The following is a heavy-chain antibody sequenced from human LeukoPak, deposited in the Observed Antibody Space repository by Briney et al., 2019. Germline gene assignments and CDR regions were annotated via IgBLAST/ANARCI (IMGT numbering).Heavy chain of an antibody. V-gene: IGHV4-34*01. CDR2: INHSGST. D-gene: IGHD3-3*01. CDR3: AREGVNYDFWTHNQQAVDY. Sequence: PGGSLRLSCAASGFTFSSYWMSWIRQPPGKGLEWIGEINHSGSTNYNPSLKSRVTISVDTSKNQFSLKLSSVTAADTAVYYCAREGVNYDFWTHNQQAVDYWGQGTLVTVSS. CDR1: GFTFSSYW. J-gene: IGHJ4*02.